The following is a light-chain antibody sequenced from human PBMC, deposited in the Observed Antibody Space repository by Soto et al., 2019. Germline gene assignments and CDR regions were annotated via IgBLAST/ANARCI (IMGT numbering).Light chain of an antibody. Sequence: DIQMTQSPSTLSASVGDRIVITCRASQSISSWLAWYQQKPRKAPKLLIYKASSLEGGVPSRFSGTGSGTEFTLTITSLQPDDSATYFCHQYSASHTFGGGTKVEIK. CDR2: KAS. CDR1: QSISSW. CDR3: HQYSASHT. J-gene: IGKJ4*01. V-gene: IGKV1-5*03.